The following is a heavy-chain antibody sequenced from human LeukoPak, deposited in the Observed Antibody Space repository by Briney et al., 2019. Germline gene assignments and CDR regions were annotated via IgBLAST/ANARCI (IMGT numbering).Heavy chain of an antibody. CDR1: DDSINNDRYF. D-gene: IGHD3-10*01. V-gene: IGHV4-39*07. CDR2: INYSGRT. J-gene: IGHJ4*02. Sequence: PSETLSLTCSISDDSINNDRYFWAWIRQPPGKGLEWIASINYSGRTYYNPSLNSRLIISVDTAKRQFSLKLSSVTAADTAVYFCARIFGFGGGYFDYWGQGTLVTVSS. CDR3: ARIFGFGGGYFDY.